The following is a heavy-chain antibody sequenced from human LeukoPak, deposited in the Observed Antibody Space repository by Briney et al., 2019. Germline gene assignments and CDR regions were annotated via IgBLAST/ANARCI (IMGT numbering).Heavy chain of an antibody. CDR2: ISAYNGNT. CDR1: GYTFTSYG. Sequence: ASVKVSCKASGYTFTSYGISWVRQAPGQGLEWMGWISAYNGNTNYAQKFQGRVTMTTEISSNTAYVELRSLRSDDTAVYYCARDGVFRFEVGDVYYYYMDIWGKGTTVIISS. V-gene: IGHV1-18*01. D-gene: IGHD2-21*02. CDR3: ARDGVFRFEVGDVYYYYMDI. J-gene: IGHJ6*03.